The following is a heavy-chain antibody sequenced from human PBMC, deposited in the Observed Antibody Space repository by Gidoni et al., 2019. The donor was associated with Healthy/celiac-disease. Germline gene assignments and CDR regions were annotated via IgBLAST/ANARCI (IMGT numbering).Heavy chain of an antibody. J-gene: IGHJ4*02. Sequence: SYSMNWVRQAPGKGLEWVSSISSSSSYIYYADSVKGRFTISRDNAKNSLYLQMNSLRAEDTAVYYCATDDYGDYHATHGKKTFDYWGQGTLVTVSS. CDR2: ISSSSSYI. CDR1: SYS. D-gene: IGHD4-17*01. CDR3: ATDDYGDYHATHGKKTFDY. V-gene: IGHV3-21*01.